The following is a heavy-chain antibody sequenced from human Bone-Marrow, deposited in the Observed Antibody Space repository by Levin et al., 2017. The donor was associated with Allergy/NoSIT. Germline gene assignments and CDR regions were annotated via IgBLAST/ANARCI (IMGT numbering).Heavy chain of an antibody. CDR3: ARAWERMGSGWSLTSDDY. CDR2: MNPNSGNT. D-gene: IGHD6-19*01. Sequence: ASVKVSCKASGYTFTSYDINWVRQATGQGLEWMGWMNPNSGNTGYAQKFQGRVTMTRNTSISTAYMELSSLRSEDTAVYYCARAWERMGSGWSLTSDDYWGQGTLVTVSS. V-gene: IGHV1-8*01. CDR1: GYTFTSYD. J-gene: IGHJ4*02.